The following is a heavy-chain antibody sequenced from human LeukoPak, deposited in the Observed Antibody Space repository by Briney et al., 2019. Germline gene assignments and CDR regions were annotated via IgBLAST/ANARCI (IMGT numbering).Heavy chain of an antibody. Sequence: SETLSLTCTVSGGSISSYYWSWIRQPPGKGLEWIGYIYYSGSTNYNPSLKSRVTISVDTSKNQFYLKLSSVTAADTAVYYCARDLCSGGSCYSDYWGQGTLVTVSS. CDR3: ARDLCSGGSCYSDY. V-gene: IGHV4-59*01. CDR1: GGSISSYY. CDR2: IYYSGST. J-gene: IGHJ4*02. D-gene: IGHD2-15*01.